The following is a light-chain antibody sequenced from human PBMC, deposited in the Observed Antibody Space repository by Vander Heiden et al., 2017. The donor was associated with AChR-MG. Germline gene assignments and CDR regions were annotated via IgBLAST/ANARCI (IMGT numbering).Light chain of an antibody. Sequence: DIVLTQSPGTRSLSPGETATPYCRASQGVSSNFAWYQQKPVQAPSLLIYDTSNRATGIPARFSGSGSGTDFTLTMSSLEPEDFAVYYCQQRSNWPPTFGQGTRVEIK. CDR1: QGVSSN. J-gene: IGKJ1*01. CDR2: DTS. CDR3: QQRSNWPPT. V-gene: IGKV3-11*01.